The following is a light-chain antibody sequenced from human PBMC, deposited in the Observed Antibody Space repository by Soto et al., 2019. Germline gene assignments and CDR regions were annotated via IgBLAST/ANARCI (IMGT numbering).Light chain of an antibody. V-gene: IGKV3-11*01. J-gene: IGKJ4*01. CDR1: QSVRTY. CDR2: DAS. Sequence: EIVLTQSPATLSLSPGERATLSCRASQSVRTYVAWYQQKPGQAPRLLIYDASNGATGIPARFSGSGSGTDFTLTISSLEPEDFAVYYCQQRSNWPLLTFGGGTKVDIK. CDR3: QQRSNWPLLT.